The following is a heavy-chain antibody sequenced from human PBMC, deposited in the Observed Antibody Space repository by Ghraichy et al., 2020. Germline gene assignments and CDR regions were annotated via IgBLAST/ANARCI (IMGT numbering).Heavy chain of an antibody. CDR2: NYTSGST. CDR1: GGSISSYY. CDR3: ARVRHDDYSYYYGMDV. Sequence: SETLSLTCTVSGGSISSYYWSWIRQPAGKGLEWIGRNYTSGSTNYNPSLKSRVTMSVDTSKNQFSLKLSSVTAADTAVYYCARVRHDDYSYYYGMDVWGQGTTVTVSS. V-gene: IGHV4-4*07. J-gene: IGHJ6*02. D-gene: IGHD3-3*01.